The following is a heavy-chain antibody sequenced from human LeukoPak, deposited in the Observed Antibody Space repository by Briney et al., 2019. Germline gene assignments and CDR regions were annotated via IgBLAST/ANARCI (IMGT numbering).Heavy chain of an antibody. CDR2: IWYDGSNK. Sequence: GRSLRLSCAASGFTFSDYGMHWVRQAPGKGLEWVAVIWYDGSNKYYADSVKGRFTISRDNSKNTLYLQMNSLRAEDTAVYYCARKISLGELDPWGQGTLVTVSS. CDR1: GFTFSDYG. J-gene: IGHJ5*02. V-gene: IGHV3-33*08. CDR3: ARKISLGELDP.